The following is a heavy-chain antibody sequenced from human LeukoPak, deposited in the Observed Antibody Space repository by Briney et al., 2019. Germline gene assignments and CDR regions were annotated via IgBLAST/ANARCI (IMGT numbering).Heavy chain of an antibody. V-gene: IGHV4-61*02. CDR3: AAVTTDYYFDY. Sequence: SETLSLTCTVSGGSISSGSYYWSWIRQPAGKGLEWIGRIYTSGSTNYNPSLKSRVTISVDTSKNQFSLKLSSVTAADTAVYYCAAVTTDYYFDYWGQGTLVTVSS. CDR1: GGSISSGSYY. D-gene: IGHD4-17*01. CDR2: IYTSGST. J-gene: IGHJ4*02.